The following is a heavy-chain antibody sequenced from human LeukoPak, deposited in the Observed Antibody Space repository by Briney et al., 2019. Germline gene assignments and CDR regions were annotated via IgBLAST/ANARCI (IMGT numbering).Heavy chain of an antibody. V-gene: IGHV1-18*01. CDR1: GYTFTSYG. D-gene: IGHD2-2*01. J-gene: IGHJ6*02. CDR2: ISAYNGNT. CDR3: ARDLHVVVPAPNDYGMDV. Sequence: GASVKASCKASGYTFTSYGISWVRQAPGQGLEWMGWISAYNGNTNYAQKLQGRVTMTTDTSTSTAYMELRSLRSDDTAVYYCARDLHVVVPAPNDYGMDVWGQGTTVTVSS.